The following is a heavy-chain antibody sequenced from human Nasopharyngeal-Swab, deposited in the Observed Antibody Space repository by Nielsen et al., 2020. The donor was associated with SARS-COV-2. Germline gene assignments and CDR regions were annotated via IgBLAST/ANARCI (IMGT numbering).Heavy chain of an antibody. J-gene: IGHJ4*02. D-gene: IGHD2-2*01. Sequence: WVRQAPGQGLEWMGGIIPIFGTANYAQKFQGRVTITADESTSTAYMELSSLRSEDTAVYYCARGRVPTEDYWGQGTLVTVSS. V-gene: IGHV1-69*01. CDR3: ARGRVPTEDY. CDR2: IIPIFGTA.